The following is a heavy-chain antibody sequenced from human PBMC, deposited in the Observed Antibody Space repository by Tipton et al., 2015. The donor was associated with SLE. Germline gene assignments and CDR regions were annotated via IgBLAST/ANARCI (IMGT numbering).Heavy chain of an antibody. V-gene: IGHV1-69*01. CDR1: GGTFGSYA. J-gene: IGHJ4*02. D-gene: IGHD6-13*01. CDR3: AFSLGIAAAGVFDY. Sequence: QSGPEVKKPGSSAKVSCKASGGTFGSYAISWVRQAPGQGLEWMGGIIPIFGTANYAQKFQGRVTITADESTSTAYMELSSLRSEDTAVYYCAFSLGIAAAGVFDYWGQGTLVTVSS. CDR2: IIPIFGTA.